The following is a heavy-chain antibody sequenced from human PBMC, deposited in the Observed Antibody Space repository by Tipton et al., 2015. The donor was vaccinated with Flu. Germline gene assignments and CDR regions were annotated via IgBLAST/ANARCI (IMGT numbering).Heavy chain of an antibody. CDR3: AKVIPEIVAGLDY. J-gene: IGHJ4*02. CDR1: GFIFSRYA. Sequence: SLRLSCAASGFIFSRYAMSWVRQAPGKGLEWVSNIRGSAGRGAGTYYADSVKGRFSISRDNSKNTLYLHMNSLGAEDTAIYYCAKVIPEIVAGLDYWGQGTLVTVSS. D-gene: IGHD6-19*01. V-gene: IGHV3-23*01. CDR2: IRGSAGRGAGT.